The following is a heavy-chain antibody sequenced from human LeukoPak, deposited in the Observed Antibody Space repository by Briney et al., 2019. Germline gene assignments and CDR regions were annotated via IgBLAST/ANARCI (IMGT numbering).Heavy chain of an antibody. D-gene: IGHD2-2*01. V-gene: IGHV3-48*01. Sequence: PGGSLRLSCAASGFTFSSYSMNWVRQAPGKGLEWVAYISGSSSTIYYADSVKGRFTISRDNAKNSLYLQMNSLRAEDTAVYFCARLFLPAAAWGQGTQVIVSS. CDR2: ISGSSSTI. CDR1: GFTFSSYS. J-gene: IGHJ5*02. CDR3: ARLFLPAAA.